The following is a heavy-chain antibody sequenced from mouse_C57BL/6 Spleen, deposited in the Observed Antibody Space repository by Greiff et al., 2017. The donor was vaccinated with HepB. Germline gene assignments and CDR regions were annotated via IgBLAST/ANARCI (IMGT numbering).Heavy chain of an antibody. J-gene: IGHJ3*01. D-gene: IGHD1-1*01. Sequence: VQLQQSGPELVKPGASVKMSCKASGYTFTDYNMHWVKQSHGKSLEWIGYINPNNGGTSYNQKFKGKATLTVNKSSSTAYMELRSLTSEDSAVYYCARSSPLYYGSSPFAYWGQGTLVTVSA. CDR3: ARSSPLYYGSSPFAY. CDR2: INPNNGGT. CDR1: GYTFTDYN. V-gene: IGHV1-22*01.